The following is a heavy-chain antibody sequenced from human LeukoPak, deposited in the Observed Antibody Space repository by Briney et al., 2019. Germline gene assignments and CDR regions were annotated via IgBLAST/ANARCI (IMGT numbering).Heavy chain of an antibody. Sequence: GGSLRLSCAASGFTFGDTWMNWVRQVPGQGLEWVANIKQDGSEKFYVASVKGRFTISRDNAKNSLYLQMNSLRAEDTAVYYCARAGSGGDCYKCESSDFDYWGQGTLVTVSS. CDR2: IKQDGSEK. CDR1: GFTFGDTW. D-gene: IGHD2-21*02. CDR3: ARAGSGGDCYKCESSDFDY. V-gene: IGHV3-7*03. J-gene: IGHJ4*02.